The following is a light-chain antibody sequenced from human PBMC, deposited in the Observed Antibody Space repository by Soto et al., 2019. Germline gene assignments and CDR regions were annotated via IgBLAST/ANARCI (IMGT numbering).Light chain of an antibody. J-gene: IGLJ3*02. V-gene: IGLV2-14*01. Sequence: QSALTQPASVSGSPGLSITISCTGTSSDIGAYNYVSWYQQHPGKAPTLMIYEVGNRPSGASNRFSGSKSGNTASLTISGLQAEDEADYYCSSYTTSSTWVFGGGTKLTVL. CDR1: SSDIGAYNY. CDR3: SSYTTSSTWV. CDR2: EVG.